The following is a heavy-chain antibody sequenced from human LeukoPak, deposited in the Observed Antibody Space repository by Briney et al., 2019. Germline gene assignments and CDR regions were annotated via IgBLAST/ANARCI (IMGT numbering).Heavy chain of an antibody. V-gene: IGHV4-39*07. J-gene: IGHJ5*02. Sequence: TSETLSLTCTVSGGSISSSSYYWGWIRQPPGKGLEWIGEINHSGSTNYNPSLKSRVTISVDTSKNQFSLKLSSVTAADTAVYYCARGYDFWSGYYRQNWFDPWGQGTLVTVSS. CDR3: ARGYDFWSGYYRQNWFDP. CDR2: INHSGST. D-gene: IGHD3-3*01. CDR1: GGSISSSSYY.